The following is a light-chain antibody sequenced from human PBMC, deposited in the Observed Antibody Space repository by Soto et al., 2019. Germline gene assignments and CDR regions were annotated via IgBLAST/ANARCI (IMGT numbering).Light chain of an antibody. V-gene: IGLV2-23*02. CDR3: CSYAGGSTFV. J-gene: IGLJ2*01. CDR1: TNDVGSFNL. CDR2: EVD. Sequence: QSVLTQPASVSGSPGQSITISCTGSTNDVGSFNLVSWYQQNPGRAPKLMLYEVDKRPSGVSYRFSGSKSGNTASLTISGLQAEDEADYYCCSYAGGSTFVFGGGTKVTVL.